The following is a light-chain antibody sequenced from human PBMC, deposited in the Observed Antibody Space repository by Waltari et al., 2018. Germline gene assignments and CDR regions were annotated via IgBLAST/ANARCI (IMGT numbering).Light chain of an antibody. V-gene: IGKV1-NL1*01. J-gene: IGKJ1*01. CDR1: QDIGDS. Sequence: DIQLTQSPSSLSASVGDRVTITGRANQDIGDSLAWYQHKAGRAPEVLVYGASKLKSGVPSRFSGSGSGTVYSLSITSLQPEDFVTYYCHHYSTTPPTIGQGTKVEI. CDR2: GAS. CDR3: HHYSTTPPT.